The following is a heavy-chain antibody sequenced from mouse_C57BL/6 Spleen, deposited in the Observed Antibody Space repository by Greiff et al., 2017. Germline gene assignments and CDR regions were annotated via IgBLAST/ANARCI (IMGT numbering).Heavy chain of an antibody. CDR3: ARWYYGSRAWFAY. J-gene: IGHJ3*01. CDR1: GFNIKNTY. Sequence: QVQLQQSVAELVRPGASVKLSCTASGFNIKNTYMHWVKQRPEQGLEWIGEIYPRSGNTYYNEKFKGKATLTADTSSSTAYMELRSLTSEDSAVXFCARWYYGSRAWFAYWGQGTLVTVSA. CDR2: IYPRSGNT. D-gene: IGHD1-1*01. V-gene: IGHV1-81*01.